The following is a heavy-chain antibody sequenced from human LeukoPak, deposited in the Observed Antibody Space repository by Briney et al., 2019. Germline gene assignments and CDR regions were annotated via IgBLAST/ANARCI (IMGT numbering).Heavy chain of an antibody. CDR2: IYYSGST. V-gene: IGHV4-31*03. Sequence: AQTLSLTCTVSGGSISSGSYYWSWIRQHPGKGLEWSGYIYYSGSTYYTPSLKSRVTISVDTSKNQFSLKLSSVTAADTAVYSCARDIRTTVVTPPSFAYWGQGTLVTVSS. J-gene: IGHJ4*02. CDR3: ARDIRTTVVTPPSFAY. D-gene: IGHD4-23*01. CDR1: GGSISSGSYY.